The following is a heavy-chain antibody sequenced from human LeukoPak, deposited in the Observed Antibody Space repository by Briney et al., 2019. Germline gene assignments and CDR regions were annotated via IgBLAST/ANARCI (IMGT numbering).Heavy chain of an antibody. CDR3: ARQVTMVRGVIDRNDY. J-gene: IGHJ4*02. D-gene: IGHD3-10*01. CDR1: GGSISSYY. Sequence: SGTLSLTCAVPGGSISSYYSSWVRQPAGKGLGWIGRIYTSGSTNYNPSLKSRVTISVDTSKNQFSLKLSSVTAADTAVYYCARQVTMVRGVIDRNDYWGQGTLVTVSS. CDR2: IYTSGST. V-gene: IGHV4-59*10.